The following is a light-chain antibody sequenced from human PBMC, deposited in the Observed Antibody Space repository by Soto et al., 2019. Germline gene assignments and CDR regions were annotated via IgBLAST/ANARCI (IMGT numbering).Light chain of an antibody. CDR2: AAY. CDR1: HHINNY. J-gene: IGKJ2*01. CDR3: QQSYSTPPYT. V-gene: IGKV1-39*01. Sequence: DIQMTQSPSSLSASVGDRVTITCQAGHHINNYLNWFQQKPGKAPKLLIFAAYNLQSGVPSRFSGSGSGTDFTLTISSLQPEDFATYYCQQSYSTPPYTFGQGTKLDMK.